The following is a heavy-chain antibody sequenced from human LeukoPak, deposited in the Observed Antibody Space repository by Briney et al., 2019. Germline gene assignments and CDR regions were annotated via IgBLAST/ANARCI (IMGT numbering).Heavy chain of an antibody. CDR1: GYTFTSYD. D-gene: IGHD3-3*01. CDR2: MNPNSGNT. J-gene: IGHJ4*02. Sequence: ASVKVSCKASGYTFTSYDINWVRQATGQGLEWMGWMNPNSGNTGYARKFQGRVTMTRNTSISTAYMELSSLRSEDTAVYYCARIYDFWSGYYILGYWGQGTLVTVSS. V-gene: IGHV1-8*01. CDR3: ARIYDFWSGYYILGY.